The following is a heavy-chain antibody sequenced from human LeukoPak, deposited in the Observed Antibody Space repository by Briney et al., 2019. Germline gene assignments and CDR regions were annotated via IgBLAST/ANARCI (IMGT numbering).Heavy chain of an antibody. D-gene: IGHD6-13*01. CDR1: GYTLTELS. CDR3: ATDLWDSSSDY. V-gene: IGHV1-24*01. CDR2: FDPEDGET. Sequence: ASVKVSCKVSGYTLTELSMHWVRQAPGKGLEWMGGFDPEDGETIYAQKFRGRVTMTEDTSPDTAYMELSSLRSEDTAVYYCATDLWDSSSDYWGQGTLVTVSS. J-gene: IGHJ4*02.